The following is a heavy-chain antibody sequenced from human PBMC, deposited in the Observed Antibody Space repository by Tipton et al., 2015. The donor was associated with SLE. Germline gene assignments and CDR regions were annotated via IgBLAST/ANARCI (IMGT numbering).Heavy chain of an antibody. D-gene: IGHD2-2*01. CDR1: GGSISSSSYY. Sequence: TLSLTCTVSGGSISSSSYYWGWIRQPPGKGLEWIGSIYYSGSTYYNPSLKSRVTISVDTSKNQFSRKLSSVTAADTAVFYCARRSSSLDYWGQGILVTVSS. V-gene: IGHV4-39*01. CDR2: IYYSGST. CDR3: ARRSSSLDY. J-gene: IGHJ4*02.